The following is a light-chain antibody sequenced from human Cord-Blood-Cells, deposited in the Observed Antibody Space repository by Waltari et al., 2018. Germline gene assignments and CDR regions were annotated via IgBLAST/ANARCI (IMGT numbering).Light chain of an antibody. CDR3: CSYAGSSTFVV. Sequence: QSALTQPASVSGSPGQSITISCTGTSSDVGSYNLVSWYQQNPGKAPKLMIYEGSKRPSGVSNRFSGSKSGTTASLTISGLQAEDEADYYCCSYAGSSTFVVFGGGTKLTVL. V-gene: IGLV2-23*03. J-gene: IGLJ3*02. CDR2: EGS. CDR1: SSDVGSYNL.